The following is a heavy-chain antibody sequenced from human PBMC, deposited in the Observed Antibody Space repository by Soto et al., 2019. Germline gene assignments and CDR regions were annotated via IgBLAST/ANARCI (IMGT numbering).Heavy chain of an antibody. CDR3: ARSQGPFWYFDY. V-gene: IGHV3-11*01. Sequence: SLILSCAASGFTFSDYYMSWIRQAPGKGLVWVSYISSGTPIYYEDSMKGRFTISRDNAKNELYLQMSRLSAEDTAFYYCARSQGPFWYFDYCGQRILVTVSS. J-gene: IGHJ4*02. CDR1: GFTFSDYY. CDR2: ISSGTPI.